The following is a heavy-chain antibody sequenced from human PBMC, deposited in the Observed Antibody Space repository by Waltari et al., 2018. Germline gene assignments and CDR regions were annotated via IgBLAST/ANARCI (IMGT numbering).Heavy chain of an antibody. CDR1: GGSSTGYY. J-gene: IGHJ6*02. CDR2: IYYSGTT. D-gene: IGHD3-10*01. CDR3: GRVPITMVRGVIGVDV. V-gene: IGHV4-59*01. Sequence: QVHLLESAPGLVRPSETLSLTCSVSGGSSTGYYWTWIRQPPGKGLEWIGYIYYSGTTNYNPSLKDRVTISVDTSKNQLSLKLGSVTTADTAVYYCGRVPITMVRGVIGVDVWGQGTTVNVSS.